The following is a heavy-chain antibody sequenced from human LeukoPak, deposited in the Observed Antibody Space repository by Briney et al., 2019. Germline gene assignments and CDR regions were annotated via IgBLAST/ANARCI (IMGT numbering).Heavy chain of an antibody. CDR1: GVTFRDFA. J-gene: IGHJ4*02. CDR2: ISGDAHST. V-gene: IGHV3-23*01. Sequence: GGSLRLSCAASGVTFRDFAMSCVRQAPGKGLEWVSAISGDAHSTYYADSLKGRFTISRDNSKNTLYLQMNSLRAADTATYFCVKDAPLPFDFWGQGALVIVSS. CDR3: VKDAPLPFDF.